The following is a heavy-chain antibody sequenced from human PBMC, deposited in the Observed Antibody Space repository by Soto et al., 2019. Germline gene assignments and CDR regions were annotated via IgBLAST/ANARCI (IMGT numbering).Heavy chain of an antibody. Sequence: RSLTCTVSGGSISSSSYYWGWIRQPPGKGLEWIGSIYYSGSTYYNPSLKSRVTISVDTSKNQFSLKLSSVTAADTAVYYCARQDYYYGMDAWGQGTTATVSS. CDR1: GGSISSSSYY. CDR3: ARQDYYYGMDA. V-gene: IGHV4-39*01. CDR2: IYYSGST. J-gene: IGHJ6*02.